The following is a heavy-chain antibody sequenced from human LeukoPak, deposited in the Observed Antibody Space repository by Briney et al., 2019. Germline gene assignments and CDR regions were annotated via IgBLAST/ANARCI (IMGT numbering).Heavy chain of an antibody. CDR2: INHSGST. V-gene: IGHV4-34*01. J-gene: IGHJ5*02. CDR1: GGSFSGYY. CDR3: ARGRFVVVPAAMRVNNWFDP. D-gene: IGHD2-2*01. Sequence: SETLSLTCAVYGGSFSGYYWSWIRQPPGKGLEWIGEINHSGSTNYNPPLKSRVTISVDTSKNQFSLKLSSVTAADTAVYYCARGRFVVVPAAMRVNNWFDPWGQGTLVTVSS.